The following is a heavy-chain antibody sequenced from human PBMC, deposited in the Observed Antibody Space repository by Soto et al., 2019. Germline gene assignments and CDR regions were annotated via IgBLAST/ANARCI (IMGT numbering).Heavy chain of an antibody. J-gene: IGHJ4*02. CDR3: ARGEPHLSFDF. CDR1: GFTVSTNY. D-gene: IGHD3-16*01. CDR2: IYSGGST. V-gene: IGHV3-66*01. Sequence: EVQLVESGGGLVQPGGSLRLSCAASGFTVSTNYMNWVRQAPGKGLEWVSVIYSGGSTYYADSVKGRFTISRDNSKNTLFLQMNSLRVEDTAVYYCARGEPHLSFDFWGQGTLVTVSS.